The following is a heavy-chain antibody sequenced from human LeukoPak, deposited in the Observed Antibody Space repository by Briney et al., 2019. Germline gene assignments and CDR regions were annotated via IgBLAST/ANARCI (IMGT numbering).Heavy chain of an antibody. J-gene: IGHJ4*02. Sequence: SETLSLTCTVSGDSISSSSYYWGWIRQPPGKGLVWIGSIYYSGSTYYNPSLKSRVTISVDTSKNQFSLKLSSVTAADTAVYYCASYSSSWLGYYFDYWGQGTLVTVSS. CDR1: GDSISSSSYY. D-gene: IGHD6-13*01. CDR2: IYYSGST. V-gene: IGHV4-39*01. CDR3: ASYSSSWLGYYFDY.